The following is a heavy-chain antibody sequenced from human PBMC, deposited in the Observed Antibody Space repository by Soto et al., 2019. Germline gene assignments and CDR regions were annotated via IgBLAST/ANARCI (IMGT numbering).Heavy chain of an antibody. CDR3: ARDGGDSEGATLRDDAFDI. D-gene: IGHD1-26*01. J-gene: IGHJ3*02. V-gene: IGHV3-7*01. Sequence: GGSLRLSCAASGFTFSSYWMSWVRQAPGKGLEWVANIKQDGSEKYYVDSVKGRFTISRDNAKNSLYLQMNSLRAEDTAVYYCARDGGDSEGATLRDDAFDIWGQGTVVTVSS. CDR1: GFTFSSYW. CDR2: IKQDGSEK.